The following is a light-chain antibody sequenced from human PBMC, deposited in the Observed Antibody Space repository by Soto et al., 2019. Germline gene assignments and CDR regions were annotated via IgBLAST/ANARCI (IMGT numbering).Light chain of an antibody. J-gene: IGLJ2*01. CDR1: NIGSKS. CDR3: QVWHSSSDHLVV. Sequence: SYELTQPPSVSVAPGKTARITCGGNNIGSKSVHCYQQKPGQAPVLVIYYDSDRPSGIPERFSGSNSGNTATLTINTVEAGDEADYYCQVWHSSSDHLVVFGGGTKLTVL. V-gene: IGLV3-21*04. CDR2: YDS.